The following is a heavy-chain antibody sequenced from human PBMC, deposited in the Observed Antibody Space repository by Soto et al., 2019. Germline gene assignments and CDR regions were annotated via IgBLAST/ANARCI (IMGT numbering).Heavy chain of an antibody. CDR3: AIPGALDY. CDR2: ISYDGRNK. J-gene: IGHJ4*02. V-gene: IGHV3-30*03. CDR1: EFTFSSYG. Sequence: QVQLVESGGGVVQPGRSLRLSCAASEFTFSSYGMHWVRQAPGKGLEWVAIISYDGRNKYYADSVKGRFTISRDNSKNTLYLQMNSLRAEDTAVYYCAIPGALDYWGQGTLVTVCS.